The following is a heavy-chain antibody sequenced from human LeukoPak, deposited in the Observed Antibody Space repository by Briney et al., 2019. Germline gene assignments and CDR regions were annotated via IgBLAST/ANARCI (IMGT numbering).Heavy chain of an antibody. D-gene: IGHD1-1*01. CDR1: GFTFNNYA. Sequence: GGSLRLSCAASGFTFNNYAMSWVRQAPGMGLEWLSYVSGSGGATYYAASVKGRFTISRDDSKNTVYLQMGSLRAEDTAVYYCAKNRGGTYKYYMDVWGNGTTVTVSS. CDR2: VSGSGGAT. CDR3: AKNRGGTYKYYMDV. J-gene: IGHJ6*03. V-gene: IGHV3-23*01.